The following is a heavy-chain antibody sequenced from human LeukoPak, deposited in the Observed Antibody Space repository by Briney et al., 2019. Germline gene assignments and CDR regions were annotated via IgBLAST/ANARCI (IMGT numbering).Heavy chain of an antibody. CDR3: ARDYYGSGSRDY. J-gene: IGHJ4*02. Sequence: SGGSLRLSCAASGFTFSDHYMDWVRQAPGKGLEWVGRTRNKANSYTTEYAASVKGRFTISRDDSKNSLYLQMNSPKTEDTAVYYCARDYYGSGSRDYWGQGTLVTVSS. CDR2: TRNKANSYTT. CDR1: GFTFSDHY. D-gene: IGHD3-10*01. V-gene: IGHV3-72*01.